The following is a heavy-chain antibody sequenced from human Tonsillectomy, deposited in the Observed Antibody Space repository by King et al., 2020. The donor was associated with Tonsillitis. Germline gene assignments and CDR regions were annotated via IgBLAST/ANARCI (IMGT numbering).Heavy chain of an antibody. J-gene: IGHJ6*02. D-gene: IGHD5-24*01. Sequence: QLQESGGGVVQPGRSLRLSCATSGFTFRSYAVHWVRQAPGKGLEWVAVISYDGSNKYYADSVKGRFTISRDNSKDTLYLQMNSLRAEDTAVYYCARGGQRWLQFENYGXDVWGQGTTVTVSS. CDR2: ISYDGSNK. CDR1: GFTFRSYA. V-gene: IGHV3-30-3*01. CDR3: ARGGQRWLQFENYGXDV.